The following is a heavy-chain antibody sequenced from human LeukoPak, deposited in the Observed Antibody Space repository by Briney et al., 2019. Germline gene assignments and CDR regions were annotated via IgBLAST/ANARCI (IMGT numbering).Heavy chain of an antibody. CDR1: GYTFTSYG. V-gene: IGHV1-18*01. Sequence: ASVKVSCKASGYTFTSYGISWVRQAPGRGLEWMGWISAYNGNTNYAQKLQGRVTMTTDTSTSTAYMELRSLRSDDTAVYYCARAHQHSSSSGGGDYWGQGTLVTVSS. CDR2: ISAYNGNT. CDR3: ARAHQHSSSSGGGDY. D-gene: IGHD6-6*01. J-gene: IGHJ4*02.